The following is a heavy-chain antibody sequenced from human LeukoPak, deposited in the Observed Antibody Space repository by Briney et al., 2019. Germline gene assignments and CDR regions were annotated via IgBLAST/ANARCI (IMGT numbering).Heavy chain of an antibody. CDR1: GFTFSSYW. V-gene: IGHV3-74*01. D-gene: IGHD2-15*01. CDR3: ARDPFVCSGGSCYSQQLSWYFDL. CDR2: INSYGSST. J-gene: IGHJ2*01. Sequence: PWGSLRLSCAASGFTFSSYWMHWGRQAPGKGLVWVSRINSYGSSTSYADSVKGRFTISRDNAKNTLYLQMTSLRAEDPAVYYCARDPFVCSGGSCYSQQLSWYFDLWGRGTLVTVSS.